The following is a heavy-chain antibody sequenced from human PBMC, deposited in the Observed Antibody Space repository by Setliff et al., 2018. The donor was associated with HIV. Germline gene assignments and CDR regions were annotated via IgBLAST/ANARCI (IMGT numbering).Heavy chain of an antibody. CDR2: IYSGGDT. V-gene: IGHV3-66*02. CDR1: GYSFVDFW. Sequence: GESLKISCHLSGYSFVDFWIGWVRQAPGKGLEWVSLIYSGGDTYYADSVKGRFTISRDNSKNMLYLQMNNLRADDTAVYYCARDQRWEFPHYFDYWGQGALVTVSS. D-gene: IGHD1-26*01. J-gene: IGHJ4*02. CDR3: ARDQRWEFPHYFDY.